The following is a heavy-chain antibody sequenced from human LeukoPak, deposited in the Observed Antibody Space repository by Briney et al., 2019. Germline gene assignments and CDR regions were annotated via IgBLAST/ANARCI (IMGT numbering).Heavy chain of an antibody. V-gene: IGHV3-23*01. J-gene: IGHJ4*02. CDR2: ISYNGGSA. CDR1: GFTFSNYA. CDR3: ALWEAAPSDY. Sequence: GGSLSLFCVASGFTFSNYAVIWVRQAPGKGLEGVSCISYNGGSAHYADSVKGRFTISRDNSKNTLYLQMNSLRAEDTAVYYCALWEAAPSDYWGQGTLVTVSS. D-gene: IGHD1-26*01.